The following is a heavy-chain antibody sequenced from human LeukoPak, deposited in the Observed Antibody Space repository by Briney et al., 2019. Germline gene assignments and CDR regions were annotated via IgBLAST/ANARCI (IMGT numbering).Heavy chain of an antibody. V-gene: IGHV3-53*01. J-gene: IGHJ5*02. CDR3: ARVWSSGWYGGNWFDP. CDR1: GFTVSSNY. D-gene: IGHD6-19*01. Sequence: GGSLRLSCAASGFTVSSNYMSWVRQAPGKGLEWVSVIYSGGSTYYADSVKGRFTISRDNSKNTLYLQMNSLRAEDTAVYYCARVWSSGWYGGNWFDPWGQGTLVTVSS. CDR2: IYSGGST.